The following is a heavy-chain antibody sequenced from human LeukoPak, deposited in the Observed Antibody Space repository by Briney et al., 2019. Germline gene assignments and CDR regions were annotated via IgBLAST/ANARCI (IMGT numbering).Heavy chain of an antibody. J-gene: IGHJ4*02. V-gene: IGHV1-69*11. CDR2: IIPILGTA. CDR1: GGTFSSYA. D-gene: IGHD6-13*01. Sequence: ASVKVSCKASGGTFSSYAISWVRQAPGHGLEWMGRIIPILGTAHYAQKFQGRVTITADESTSTAYVELSSLRSEDTAVYYCTRVLTEFSSNWYIYYWGQGTLVTVSS. CDR3: TRVLTEFSSNWYIYY.